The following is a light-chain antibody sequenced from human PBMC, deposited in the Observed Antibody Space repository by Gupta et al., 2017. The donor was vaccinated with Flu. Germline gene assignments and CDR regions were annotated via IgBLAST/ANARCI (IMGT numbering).Light chain of an antibody. J-gene: IGLJ2*01. CDR1: SSNIGNND. CDR2: ENN. V-gene: IGLV1-51*02. Sequence: QSVLTQPPSVSAAPAQTVTITCSGTSSNIGNNDVSWYQQLPGTAPKLLIYENNKRPSGIPDRFSGSKSGTSATLGITGLQAGDEADDYCGTWDSSLSDVVFGGGTKLTVL. CDR3: GTWDSSLSDVV.